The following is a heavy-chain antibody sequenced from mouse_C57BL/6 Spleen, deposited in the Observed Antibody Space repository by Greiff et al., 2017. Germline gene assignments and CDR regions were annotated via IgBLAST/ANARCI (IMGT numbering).Heavy chain of an antibody. CDR3: ARRGDGYYAMDY. J-gene: IGHJ4*01. CDR1: GFTFSSYG. V-gene: IGHV5-6*01. CDR2: ISSGGSYT. D-gene: IGHD3-3*01. Sequence: EVQGVESGGDLVKPGGSLKLSCAASGFTFSSYGMSWVRQTPDKRLEWVATISSGGSYTYYPDSVKGRFTISRDNAKNTLYLQMSSLKSEDTAMYYCARRGDGYYAMDYWGQGTSVTVSS.